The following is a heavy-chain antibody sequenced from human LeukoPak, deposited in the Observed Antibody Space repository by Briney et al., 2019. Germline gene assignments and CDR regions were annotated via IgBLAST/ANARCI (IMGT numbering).Heavy chain of an antibody. J-gene: IGHJ6*03. CDR2: MNPNSGNT. Sequence: ASVKVSCKASGYTFTSYDINWVRQATGQGLEWMGWMNPNSGNTGYAQKFQGRVTMTRNTSISTAYMELSSLRSEDTAVYYCARAAGRFLEWLLPSYYYYYMTSGAKGPRSPSP. CDR1: GYTFTSYD. CDR3: ARAAGRFLEWLLPSYYYYYMTS. V-gene: IGHV1-8*01. D-gene: IGHD3-3*01.